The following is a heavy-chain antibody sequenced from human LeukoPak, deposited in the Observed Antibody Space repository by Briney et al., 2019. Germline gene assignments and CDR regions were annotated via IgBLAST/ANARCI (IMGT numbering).Heavy chain of an antibody. CDR2: IYTSGST. V-gene: IGHV4-4*07. CDR1: GGSISSYY. Sequence: SETLSLTCTVSGGSISSYYWSWIRQPAGKGLEWIGRIYTSGSTNYNPSLKSRVTMSVDTSKNQFSLKLSSVTAADTAVYYRAREWGYYDSSGYYYSNVLYDYWGQGTLVTVSS. D-gene: IGHD3-22*01. J-gene: IGHJ4*02. CDR3: AREWGYYDSSGYYYSNVLYDY.